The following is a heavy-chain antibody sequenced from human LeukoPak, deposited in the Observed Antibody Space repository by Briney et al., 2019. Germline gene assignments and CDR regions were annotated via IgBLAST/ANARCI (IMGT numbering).Heavy chain of an antibody. V-gene: IGHV4-39*07. CDR1: GGSISSSSYY. CDR2: IYYSGST. Sequence: KSSETLSLTCTVSGGSISSSSYYWGWIRQPPGKGLEWIGSIYYSGSTYYNPSLKSRVTISVDTSKNQFSLKLSSVTAADTAVYYCARAVVNWYFDLWGRGTLVTVSS. CDR3: ARAVVNWYFDL. D-gene: IGHD4-23*01. J-gene: IGHJ2*01.